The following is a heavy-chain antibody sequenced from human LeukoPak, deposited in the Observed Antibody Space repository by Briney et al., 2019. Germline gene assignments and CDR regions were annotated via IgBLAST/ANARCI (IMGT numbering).Heavy chain of an antibody. CDR1: GFTFSSYG. CDR2: IWYDGSNK. D-gene: IGHD6-19*01. V-gene: IGHV3-33*01. Sequence: GRSLRLSCAASGFTFSSYGMHWVRQAPGKGLEWVAVIWYDGSNKYYADSVKGRFTISRDNSKNTLYLQMNSLRAEDTAVYYCARDRVPYSSGWQPFQHWGQGTLVTVSS. J-gene: IGHJ1*01. CDR3: ARDRVPYSSGWQPFQH.